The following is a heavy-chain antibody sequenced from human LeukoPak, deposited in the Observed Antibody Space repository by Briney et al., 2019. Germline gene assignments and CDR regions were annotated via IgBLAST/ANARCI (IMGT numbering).Heavy chain of an antibody. Sequence: ASVKVSCKASGYTFTSYYMHWVRQAPGQGLEWMGIINPSGGSTSYAQKFQGRVTMTRDTSTSTVYMELSSLRSEDTAVYYCARASSGSYPAGTDFQHWGQGTLVTVSS. CDR2: INPSGGST. V-gene: IGHV1-46*01. CDR3: ARASSGSYPAGTDFQH. CDR1: GYTFTSYY. J-gene: IGHJ1*01. D-gene: IGHD1-26*01.